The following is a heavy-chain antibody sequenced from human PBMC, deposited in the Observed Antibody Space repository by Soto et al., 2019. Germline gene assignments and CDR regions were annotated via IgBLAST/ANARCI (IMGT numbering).Heavy chain of an antibody. CDR3: ARADRTLVTSYSLDV. J-gene: IGHJ6*02. V-gene: IGHV4-34*01. D-gene: IGHD2-21*02. CDR1: GGSFSGYY. Sequence: QVQLQQWGAGLLKPSETLSLTCAVYGGSFSGYYWTWIRQPPGKGLEWIGEIKHSGTINFNPSLKSRLTISLDKSKKHFSLKLSSVTDADTAAYYCARADRTLVTSYSLDVRGQGTTVTVSS. CDR2: IKHSGTI.